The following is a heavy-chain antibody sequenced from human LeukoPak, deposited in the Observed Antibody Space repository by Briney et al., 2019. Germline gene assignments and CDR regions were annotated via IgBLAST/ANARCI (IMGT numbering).Heavy chain of an antibody. Sequence: SETLSLTCTVSGGSISSYYWSWIRQPAGKGLEWIGSIYHSGITYYNSSLKSRVTISVDTSKNQFSLKLSSVTAADTAVYYCARGRSSGWYGDWSDPWGQGTLVTVSS. D-gene: IGHD6-19*01. J-gene: IGHJ5*02. CDR1: GGSISSYY. CDR2: IYHSGIT. V-gene: IGHV4-4*07. CDR3: ARGRSSGWYGDWSDP.